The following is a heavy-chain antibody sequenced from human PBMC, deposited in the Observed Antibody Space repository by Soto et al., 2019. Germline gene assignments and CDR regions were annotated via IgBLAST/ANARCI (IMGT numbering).Heavy chain of an antibody. CDR3: ASRQAQGLNY. J-gene: IGHJ4*02. CDR1: GGPFNAYY. Sequence: QLHQWGAGLLTPSETLSLTCGAYGGPFNAYYWNWVRQPPGKGLEWIGQITPGGVTNYNPSLKSRVTMSIDTSSNVFSLRLTSVTAADTAVYFCASRQAQGLNYWGQGTLVTASS. V-gene: IGHV4-34*01. CDR2: ITPGGVT.